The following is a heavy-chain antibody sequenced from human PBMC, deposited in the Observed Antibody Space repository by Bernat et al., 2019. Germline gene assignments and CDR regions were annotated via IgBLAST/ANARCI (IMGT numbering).Heavy chain of an antibody. D-gene: IGHD3-16*02. V-gene: IGHV3-30*01. J-gene: IGHJ4*02. CDR3: ARSAGSYRWDFDY. Sequence: QVQLVESGGGVVQPGRSLRLSCAASGFTFSSYAMHWVRQAPGKGLEWVAVISYDGSNKYYADSVKGRFTISRDNSKNTLYLQMNSLRAEDTAVYYCARSAGSYRWDFDYWGQGTLVTVSS. CDR1: GFTFSSYA. CDR2: ISYDGSNK.